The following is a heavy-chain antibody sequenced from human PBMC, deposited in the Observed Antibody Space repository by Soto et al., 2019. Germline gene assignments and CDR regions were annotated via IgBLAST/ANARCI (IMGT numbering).Heavy chain of an antibody. CDR2: ISGSGGSA. D-gene: IGHD2-2*01. J-gene: IGHJ5*02. Sequence: GSLRLSCAASGFTFSNYAMTWVRQGPGKGLEWVSAISGSGGSAYYADSVKGRFTISRDNSKNTLYLQVNSLRADDSGVYYCAKDPYSGVLVPVAIRFDPWGPGTLVTVSS. CDR3: AKDPYSGVLVPVAIRFDP. V-gene: IGHV3-23*01. CDR1: GFTFSNYA.